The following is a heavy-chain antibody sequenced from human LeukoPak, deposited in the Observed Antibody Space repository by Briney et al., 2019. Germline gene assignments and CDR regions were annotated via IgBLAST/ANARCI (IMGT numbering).Heavy chain of an antibody. CDR1: GGTFSSYA. J-gene: IGHJ5*02. D-gene: IGHD6-19*01. Sequence: VTSVKVSCKASGGTFSSYAISWVRQAPGQGLEWMGGIIPIFGTANYAQKFQGRVTITADESTSTAYMELSSLRSEDTAVYYCARGISSSGWLRNWFDPWGQGTLVTVSS. V-gene: IGHV1-69*01. CDR2: IIPIFGTA. CDR3: ARGISSSGWLRNWFDP.